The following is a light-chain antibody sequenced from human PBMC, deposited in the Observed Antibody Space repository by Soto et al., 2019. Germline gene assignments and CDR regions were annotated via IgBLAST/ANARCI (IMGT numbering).Light chain of an antibody. CDR1: QSLVDSDGNTY. CDR3: MQGTHWPPYT. J-gene: IGKJ2*01. CDR2: KVS. Sequence: DVVMTQSPLSLPVTLGQPASISCRSSQSLVDSDGNTYLNWFQQRPGQSPRRLIYKVSNRDSGDPVRFSVSGSGTDFTLKISRVEAEDVGIYYCMQGTHWPPYTFGQGTKLEIK. V-gene: IGKV2-30*01.